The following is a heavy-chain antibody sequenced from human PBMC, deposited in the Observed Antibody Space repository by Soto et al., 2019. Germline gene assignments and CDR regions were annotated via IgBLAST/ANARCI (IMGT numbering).Heavy chain of an antibody. CDR2: ISGSGVST. D-gene: IGHD6-13*01. V-gene: IGHV3-23*01. Sequence: GGSLRLSFAASGFTFSSYAMSWVRQAPGKVLEWVSAISGSGVSTYYADSVKGRFTISRDNSKNTLYLQMSSLRAEDTAVYYCVKVSSSWLDQHNYYYYYGMDVWGQGTTVTVSS. J-gene: IGHJ6*02. CDR3: VKVSSSWLDQHNYYYYYGMDV. CDR1: GFTFSSYA.